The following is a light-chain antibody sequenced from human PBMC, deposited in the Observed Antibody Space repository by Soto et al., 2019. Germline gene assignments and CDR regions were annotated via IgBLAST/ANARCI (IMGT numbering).Light chain of an antibody. J-gene: IGKJ1*01. CDR3: QHYNDWPPWA. V-gene: IGKV3-15*01. CDR1: QTVSNN. CDR2: DAS. Sequence: EIVMTQSPDTLSVSPGERATLSCRASQTVSNNLAWFQQKPGQAPRLLIYDASTRVTGVPARFSGGGSGTDFTLTITTLQSEDFAVYYCQHYNDWPPWAFGQGTKVEIK.